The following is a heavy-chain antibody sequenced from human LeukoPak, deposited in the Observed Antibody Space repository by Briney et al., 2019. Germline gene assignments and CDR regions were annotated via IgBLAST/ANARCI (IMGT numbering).Heavy chain of an antibody. J-gene: IGHJ5*02. Sequence: ASVKVSCKASGGTFSSYAISWVRQAPGQGLEWMGGIIPIFGTANYAQKFQGRVTITADESTSTAYMELSSLRSEDTAVYYCAHSGYDYSWFDPWGQGTLVTVS. V-gene: IGHV1-69*13. CDR3: AHSGYDYSWFDP. CDR1: GGTFSSYA. CDR2: IIPIFGTA. D-gene: IGHD5-12*01.